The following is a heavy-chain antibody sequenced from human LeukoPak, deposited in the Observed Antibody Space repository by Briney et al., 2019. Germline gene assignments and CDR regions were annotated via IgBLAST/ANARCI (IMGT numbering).Heavy chain of an antibody. Sequence: GASVKVSCKASGYTFTGYDMHWVRQAAGQGLEWMGWINPKSGDTNYAQIFLGRVTMTRDTSISTAYMELSRLTSDDTAMYYCASALRGYCSSTSCYLIDYWGQGSLVTVSS. V-gene: IGHV1-2*02. CDR3: ASALRGYCSSTSCYLIDY. J-gene: IGHJ4*02. CDR2: INPKSGDT. CDR1: GYTFTGYD. D-gene: IGHD2-2*01.